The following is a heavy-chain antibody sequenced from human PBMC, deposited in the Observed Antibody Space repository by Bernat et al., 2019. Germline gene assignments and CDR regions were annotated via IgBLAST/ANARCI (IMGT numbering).Heavy chain of an antibody. V-gene: IGHV4-59*01. D-gene: IGHD4-17*01. Sequence: QVQLQESGPGLVKPSETLSLTCTVSGGSISSFYWSWIRQPPGRGLEWIGYIYYSGSTNYNPSLKSRVTISVDTSKNQFSLKLNSVTAADTAVYYCARGSRANGAAFDIWGQGTMVTVSS. CDR2: IYYSGST. CDR1: GGSISSFY. CDR3: ARGSRANGAAFDI. J-gene: IGHJ3*02.